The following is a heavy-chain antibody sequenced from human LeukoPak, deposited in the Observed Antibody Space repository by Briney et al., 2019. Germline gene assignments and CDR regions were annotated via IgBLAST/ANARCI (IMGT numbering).Heavy chain of an antibody. CDR1: GFTFGSYS. V-gene: IGHV3-21*01. CDR3: ARDRMITIFGVVTLDAFDI. CDR2: ISSSSSYI. Sequence: PGGSLRLSCAASGFTFGSYSMNWVRQAPGKGLEWVSSISSSSSYIYYADSVKGRFTISRDNAKNSLYLQMNSLRAEDTAVYYCARDRMITIFGVVTLDAFDIWGQGTMVTVSS. J-gene: IGHJ3*02. D-gene: IGHD3-3*01.